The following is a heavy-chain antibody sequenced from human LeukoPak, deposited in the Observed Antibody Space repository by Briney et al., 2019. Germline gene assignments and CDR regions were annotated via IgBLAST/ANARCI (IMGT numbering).Heavy chain of an antibody. CDR2: ISGYNSNT. CDR3: ARRTYYYDSSGYGDAFDI. J-gene: IGHJ3*02. Sequence: ASVKVSCKASGYTFTSYGISWVRQAPGQGLEWMGWISGYNSNTNDAQKFQGRVTMTTDTSTSTAYMELRSLRSEDTAVYYCARRTYYYDSSGYGDAFDIWGQGTMVTVSS. V-gene: IGHV1-18*01. D-gene: IGHD3-22*01. CDR1: GYTFTSYG.